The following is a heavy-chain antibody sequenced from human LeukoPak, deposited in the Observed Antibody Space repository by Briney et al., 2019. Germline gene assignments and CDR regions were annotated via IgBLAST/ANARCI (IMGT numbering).Heavy chain of an antibody. Sequence: ASVKVSCKASGYTFTSYGISWVRQAPGQGLEWMGWISAYNGNTNYAQKFQGRVTITADESTSTAYMELSSLRSEDTAVYYCARGPQQLARYWNYWGQGTLVTVSS. CDR3: ARGPQQLARYWNY. J-gene: IGHJ4*02. V-gene: IGHV1-18*01. CDR1: GYTFTSYG. CDR2: ISAYNGNT. D-gene: IGHD6-13*01.